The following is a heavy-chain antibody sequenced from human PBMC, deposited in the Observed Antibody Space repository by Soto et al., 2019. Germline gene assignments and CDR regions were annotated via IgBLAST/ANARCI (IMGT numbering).Heavy chain of an antibody. CDR1: GGSMSSSNHY. CDR3: ARRGTCSGSPSCGMDV. CDR2: IYYSGST. D-gene: IGHD3-10*02. Sequence: TSETLSLTCTVSGGSMSSSNHYWGWIRQPPGKGLEWIGSIYYSGSTYYNPSLKSRVTISVDTSKKQFSLKLSSVIAADTAVYYCARRGTCSGSPSCGMDVWGQGTTVTVSS. J-gene: IGHJ6*02. V-gene: IGHV4-39*01.